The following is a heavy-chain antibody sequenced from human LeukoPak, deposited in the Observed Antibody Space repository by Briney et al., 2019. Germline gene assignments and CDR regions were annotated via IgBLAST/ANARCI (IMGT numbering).Heavy chain of an antibody. CDR3: ARDRYLAAAGYFDY. V-gene: IGHV3-30*04. J-gene: IGHJ4*02. Sequence: GRSLRLSCAASGFTFSSYAMHWVRPAPGEGLGWVAVISYDGSNKYYADSVKGRFTISRDNSKNTLYLQMNSLRAEDTAVYYCARDRYLAAAGYFDYWGQGTLVTVSS. D-gene: IGHD6-13*01. CDR2: ISYDGSNK. CDR1: GFTFSSYA.